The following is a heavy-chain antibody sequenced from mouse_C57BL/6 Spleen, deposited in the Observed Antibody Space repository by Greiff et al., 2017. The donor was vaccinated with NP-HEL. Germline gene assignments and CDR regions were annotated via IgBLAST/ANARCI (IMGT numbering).Heavy chain of an antibody. CDR3: AREGRRGDYYAMDY. CDR1: GYTFTNYW. CDR2: IYPGGGYT. Sequence: VMLVESGAELVRPGTSVKMSCKASGYTFTNYWIGWAKQRPGHGLEWIGDIYPGGGYTNYNEKFKGKATLTADKSSSTAYMQFSSLTSEDSAIYYCAREGRRGDYYAMDYWGQGTSVTVSS. J-gene: IGHJ4*01. V-gene: IGHV1-63*01. D-gene: IGHD2-14*01.